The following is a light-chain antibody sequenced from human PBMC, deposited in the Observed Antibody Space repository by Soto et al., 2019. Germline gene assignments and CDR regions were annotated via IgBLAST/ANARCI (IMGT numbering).Light chain of an antibody. V-gene: IGKV1-5*03. CDR1: QSISNY. J-gene: IGKJ1*01. CDR2: KAS. Sequence: DIQLTQSPSTLSASVGDRVTITCRASQSISNYLAWYQQKPGKAPKVLIYKASSLEGGVPSRFSGSGSGTEFTLTISSLQPDDFATYYCQHCDSYWTFGQGTKVEIK. CDR3: QHCDSYWT.